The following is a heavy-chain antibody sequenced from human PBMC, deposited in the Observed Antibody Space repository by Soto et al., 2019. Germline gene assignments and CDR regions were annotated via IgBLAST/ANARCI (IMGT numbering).Heavy chain of an antibody. Sequence: GGSLRLSCAASGFTFSSYAMSWVRQAPGKGLEWVSAISGSGGSAYYADSVKGRFTISRDNSKNTLYLQMNSLRAEDTAVYYCAKATYYDSHLLFDYWGQGALVTVSS. V-gene: IGHV3-23*01. J-gene: IGHJ4*02. CDR1: GFTFSSYA. D-gene: IGHD3-22*01. CDR3: AKATYYDSHLLFDY. CDR2: ISGSGGSA.